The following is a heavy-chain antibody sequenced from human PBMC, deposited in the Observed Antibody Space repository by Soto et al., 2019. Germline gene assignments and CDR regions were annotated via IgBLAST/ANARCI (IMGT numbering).Heavy chain of an antibody. Sequence: AGGSLRLSCEASGFTFSSYEMNWVRQAPGKGLDWVSYISSRGTTIYYADSVKGRFTISRDNAKNSLFLQMNSLRAEDTAVYYCARDRGYSASSPAYWGQGTLVTVYS. D-gene: IGHD1-26*01. CDR1: GFTFSSYE. J-gene: IGHJ4*02. V-gene: IGHV3-48*03. CDR3: ARDRGYSASSPAY. CDR2: ISSRGTTI.